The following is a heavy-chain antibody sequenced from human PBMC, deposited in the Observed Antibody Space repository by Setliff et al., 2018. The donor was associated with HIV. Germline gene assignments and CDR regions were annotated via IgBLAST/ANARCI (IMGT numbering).Heavy chain of an antibody. Sequence: PGESLKISCQGSEYSFTNYWVGWVRQMPDKGLEWMGLIWPTDSDTIYSPSFQGQVTLSADKSISTVYLQWSSLKAPDTAMYYCARLSKYYDFWTPDSWGQGTQVTVSS. D-gene: IGHD3-3*01. J-gene: IGHJ4*02. CDR2: IWPTDSDT. V-gene: IGHV5-51*01. CDR1: EYSFTNYW. CDR3: ARLSKYYDFWTPDS.